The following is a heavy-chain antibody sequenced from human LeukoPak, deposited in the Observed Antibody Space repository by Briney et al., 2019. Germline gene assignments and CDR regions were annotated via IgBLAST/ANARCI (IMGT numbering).Heavy chain of an antibody. V-gene: IGHV1-8*01. CDR1: GYTFTSYD. D-gene: IGHD6-13*01. CDR2: MNPNSGNT. J-gene: IGHJ4*02. Sequence: ASVKVSCKASGYTFTSYDINWVRQATGQGLEWMGWMNPNSGNTGYAQKFQGRVTMTRDTSTSTVYMELSSLRSEDTAVYYCARMHSSSWYHFDYWGQGTLVTVSS. CDR3: ARMHSSSWYHFDY.